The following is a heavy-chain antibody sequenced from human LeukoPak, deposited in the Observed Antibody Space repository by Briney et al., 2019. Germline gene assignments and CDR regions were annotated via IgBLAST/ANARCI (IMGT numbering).Heavy chain of an antibody. CDR3: ARENSGSYREFDY. CDR1: VGSISSFY. J-gene: IGHJ4*02. V-gene: IGHV4-4*07. Sequence: SDTLSLPCTVSVGSISSFYWLCIRQPAGKALEWIVLIYTSGSTNYNASVKSRVSMSVDTSKNQFSLKLSSVTAADTAVFYGARENSGSYREFDYWGQGTLVTVSS. D-gene: IGHD1-26*01. CDR2: IYTSGST.